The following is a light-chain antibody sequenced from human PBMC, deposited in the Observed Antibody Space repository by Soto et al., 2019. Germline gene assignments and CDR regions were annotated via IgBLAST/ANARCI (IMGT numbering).Light chain of an antibody. CDR1: SSDVGGYNY. CDR3: SSYTSSSTLV. CDR2: DVS. V-gene: IGLV2-14*01. Sequence: QSVLTQPASVSGSPGQSITISCTGTSSDVGGYNYVSWYQQDPGKAPKLMIYDVSYRPSGVSNRFSGSKSGNTASLTISGLQAEDEADYYCSSYTSSSTLVFGGGTKLTVL. J-gene: IGLJ2*01.